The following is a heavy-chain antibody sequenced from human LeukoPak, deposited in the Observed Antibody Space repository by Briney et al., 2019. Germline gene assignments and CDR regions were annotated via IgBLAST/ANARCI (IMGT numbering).Heavy chain of an antibody. J-gene: IGHJ4*02. D-gene: IGHD3-10*01. Sequence: VASVKVSCKASGGTFSSYAISWVRQAPGQGLEWMGGIIPILGIANYAQKFQGRVTITADKSTSTAYMELSSLRSEDTAVYYCARGSNYYGSGTLYYFDYWGQGTLVTVSS. CDR2: IIPILGIA. V-gene: IGHV1-69*10. CDR3: ARGSNYYGSGTLYYFDY. CDR1: GGTFSSYA.